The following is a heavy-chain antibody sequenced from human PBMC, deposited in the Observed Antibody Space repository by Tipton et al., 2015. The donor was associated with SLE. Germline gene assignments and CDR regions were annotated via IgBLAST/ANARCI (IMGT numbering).Heavy chain of an antibody. J-gene: IGHJ4*02. CDR2: INHSGST. Sequence: TLSLTCAVYGGSFSGYYWSWIRQPPGKGLEWIGEINHSGSTNYNPSLKSRVTISVDTSKNQFSLKLSSVTAADTAVYYCARVRTHVGITIFGVARGYYFDYWGQGTLVTVSS. D-gene: IGHD3-3*01. CDR1: GGSFSGYY. V-gene: IGHV4-34*01. CDR3: ARVRTHVGITIFGVARGYYFDY.